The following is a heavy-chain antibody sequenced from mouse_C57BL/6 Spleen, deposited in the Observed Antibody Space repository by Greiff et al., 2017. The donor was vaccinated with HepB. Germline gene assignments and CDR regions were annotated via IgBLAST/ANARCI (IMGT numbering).Heavy chain of an antibody. CDR1: GFTFSNYW. CDR2: IRLKSDNYAT. V-gene: IGHV6-3*01. D-gene: IGHD2-1*01. CDR3: TLYYRWYFDV. Sequence: EVKLMESGGGLVQPGGSMKLSCVASGFTFSNYWMNWVRQSPEKGLEWVAQIRLKSDNYATHYAESVKGRFTISRDDSKSSVYLQMNNLRAEDTGIYYCTLYYRWYFDVWGTGTTVTVSS. J-gene: IGHJ1*03.